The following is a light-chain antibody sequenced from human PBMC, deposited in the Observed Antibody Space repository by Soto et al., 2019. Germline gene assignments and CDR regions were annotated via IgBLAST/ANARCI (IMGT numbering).Light chain of an antibody. Sequence: DIQLTQSPAFLSASVGDRVTLTCRASQGISSYFAWYQQKPGKAPKLLFYAASTLQSGVPSRFSGSGSGTYFTLTISSLQPEDFATYYCQQLNSYPLTFGGGTKLEIK. CDR2: AAS. J-gene: IGKJ4*01. CDR1: QGISSY. CDR3: QQLNSYPLT. V-gene: IGKV1-9*01.